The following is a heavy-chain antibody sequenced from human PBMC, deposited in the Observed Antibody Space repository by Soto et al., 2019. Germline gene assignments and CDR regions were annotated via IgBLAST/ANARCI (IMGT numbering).Heavy chain of an antibody. D-gene: IGHD2-21*02. CDR3: AREVIVVVTAPAFDI. Sequence: QVQLVESGGGVVQPGRSLRLSCAASGFTFSSYAMHWVRQTPDKGLEWVAVISYDGSNKYYADSVKGRFTISRDKSKNTLYLQMNSLRAEDTAVYYCAREVIVVVTAPAFDIWGQGTMVTVSS. V-gene: IGHV3-30-3*01. CDR1: GFTFSSYA. CDR2: ISYDGSNK. J-gene: IGHJ3*02.